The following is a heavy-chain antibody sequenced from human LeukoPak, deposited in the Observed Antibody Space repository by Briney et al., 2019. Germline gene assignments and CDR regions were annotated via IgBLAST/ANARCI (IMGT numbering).Heavy chain of an antibody. CDR3: AKGRAVEVVAAFNY. J-gene: IGHJ4*02. CDR1: GFTFSTYS. V-gene: IGHV3-48*01. CDR2: ISSTGNIV. Sequence: GGSLRLSCAASGFTFSTYSMNWVRQAPGKGLEWVSYISSTGNIVYYADSVKGRFTISRDNAKNSLYLQMNSLRADDTAVYYCAKGRAVEVVAAFNYWGQGTVVTVSS. D-gene: IGHD2-15*01.